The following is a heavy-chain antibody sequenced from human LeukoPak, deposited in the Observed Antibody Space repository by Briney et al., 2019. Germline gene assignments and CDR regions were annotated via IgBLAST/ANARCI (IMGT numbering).Heavy chain of an antibody. Sequence: SETLSLTCTVSDGSITNNDWSWVRQTPGKGLEFIGYVHYSGATNYNPSLRSRVTISIDTSRKHFFLKLKSVTAADTAVYFCARLYCSSTTCYWPLDYWGQGTLVTVSS. J-gene: IGHJ4*02. CDR1: DGSITNND. CDR2: VHYSGAT. CDR3: ARLYCSSTTCYWPLDY. D-gene: IGHD2-2*01. V-gene: IGHV4-59*01.